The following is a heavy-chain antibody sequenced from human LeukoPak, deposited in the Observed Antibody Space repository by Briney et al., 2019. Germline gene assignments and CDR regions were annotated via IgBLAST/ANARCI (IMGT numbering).Heavy chain of an antibody. CDR3: ARHGEAASSGWYGGFDY. J-gene: IGHJ4*02. CDR1: GGSFSGYY. V-gene: IGHV4-34*01. Sequence: SETLSLTCAVYGGSFSGYYWSWIRQPPGKGLEWIGEINHSGSTNYNPSLKSRVTISVDTSKNQFSLKLSSVTAADTAVYYCARHGEAASSGWYGGFDYWGQGTLVTVSS. D-gene: IGHD6-19*01. CDR2: INHSGST.